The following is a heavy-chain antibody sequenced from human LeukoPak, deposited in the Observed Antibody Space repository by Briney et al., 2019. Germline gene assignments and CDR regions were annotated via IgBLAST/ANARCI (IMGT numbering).Heavy chain of an antibody. Sequence: GGSLRLSCVASGFTFSSYAMSWVRQAPGKGLEWVSAISGSGGTIYNADSVKGWFTISRDNSKNTLYLQMNSLRAENTAVYYCAKEGYSSTWNADFDFWGQGTLVTVSS. D-gene: IGHD6-13*01. V-gene: IGHV3-23*01. J-gene: IGHJ4*02. CDR2: ISGSGGTI. CDR1: GFTFSSYA. CDR3: AKEGYSSTWNADFDF.